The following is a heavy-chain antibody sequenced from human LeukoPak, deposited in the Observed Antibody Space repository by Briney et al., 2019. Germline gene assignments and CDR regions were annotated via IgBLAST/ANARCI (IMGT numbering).Heavy chain of an antibody. D-gene: IGHD3-3*01. V-gene: IGHV1-18*04. CDR1: GYIFTSFG. Sequence: ASVKVSCKASGYIFTSFGISWVRQAPGQGLEWMGWISGYNYNTKYAQKFQGRVTVTTDTSTSTAYMEMRSLRSDDTAVYYCARREWRRPLDAFDIWGQGTMVTVSS. CDR2: ISGYNYNT. CDR3: ARREWRRPLDAFDI. J-gene: IGHJ3*02.